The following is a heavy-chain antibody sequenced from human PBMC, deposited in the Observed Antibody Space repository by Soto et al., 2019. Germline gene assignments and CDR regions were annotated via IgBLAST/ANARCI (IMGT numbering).Heavy chain of an antibody. CDR1: GFTFNSYA. CDR2: ISHDGSNE. Sequence: PGGSLILSCGGSGFTFNSYAMTWVRQAPGKGLEWVAVISHDGSNEYYGDSVKGRFTIYRDNSKNTLHLQMNSLRDEDTAVYYCAKGFRGIARGSWYDYWGQGTLVTVSS. CDR3: AKGFRGIARGSWYDY. D-gene: IGHD6-13*01. J-gene: IGHJ4*02. V-gene: IGHV3-30*18.